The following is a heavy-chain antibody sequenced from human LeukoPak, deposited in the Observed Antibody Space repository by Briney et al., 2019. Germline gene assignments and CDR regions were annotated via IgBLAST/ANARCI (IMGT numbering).Heavy chain of an antibody. J-gene: IGHJ5*02. CDR2: IWYDGSNK. CDR3: ARDRIAAAGTGGWFDP. Sequence: PGGSLRLSCAASGFTFSSYGMHWVRQAPGKGLEWVAVIWYDGSNKYYADSVKGRFTISRDNSKNTLYLQMNSLRAEDTAVYYCARDRIAAAGTGGWFDPWGQGTLVTVSS. D-gene: IGHD6-13*01. V-gene: IGHV3-33*01. CDR1: GFTFSSYG.